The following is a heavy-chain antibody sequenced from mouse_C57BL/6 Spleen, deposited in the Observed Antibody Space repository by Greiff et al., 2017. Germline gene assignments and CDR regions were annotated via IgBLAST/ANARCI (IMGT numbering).Heavy chain of an antibody. CDR3: AREGDYYGSSSYFDY. V-gene: IGHV1-64*01. Sequence: QVQLQQPGAELVRPGASVKLSCKASGYTFTSYWMHWVKQRPGQGLEWIGMIHPNSGSTNYNEKFKSKATLTVDKSSSTAYMQLSSLTSEDSAVYYCAREGDYYGSSSYFDYWGQGTTLTVSS. CDR1: GYTFTSYW. J-gene: IGHJ2*01. CDR2: IHPNSGST. D-gene: IGHD1-1*01.